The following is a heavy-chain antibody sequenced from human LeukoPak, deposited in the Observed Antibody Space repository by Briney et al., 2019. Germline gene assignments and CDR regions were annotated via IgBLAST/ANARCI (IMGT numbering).Heavy chain of an antibody. J-gene: IGHJ4*02. Sequence: GGSLRLSCAVSGFTFTNAWMSWVRQAPGKGLEWVGRILNKANGGTTVYAAPVKGRFTISTDDSKNTLYLQMNSLKTEHTAVYYCTTDHSSGWYVTFDSVDYWGQGTLVTVSS. V-gene: IGHV3-15*01. CDR1: GFTFTNAW. D-gene: IGHD6-19*01. CDR2: ILNKANGGTT. CDR3: TTDHSSGWYVTFDSVDY.